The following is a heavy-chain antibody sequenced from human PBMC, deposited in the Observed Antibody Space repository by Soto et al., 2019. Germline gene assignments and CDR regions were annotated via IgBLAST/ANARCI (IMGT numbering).Heavy chain of an antibody. CDR3: AKGGYYSLFDI. CDR1: GFMFSSYT. Sequence: EVQLVESGGGLVKPGGSLRLSCAASGFMFSSYTMNWVRQTPGKGLEWVSGISGSGGRTYYADSVKGRFTISRDNSNNTLSLQMHILRVEDTAVYFCAKGGYYSLFDIWGQGTVVTVSA. D-gene: IGHD3-16*01. CDR2: ISGSGGRT. V-gene: IGHV3-23*04. J-gene: IGHJ3*02.